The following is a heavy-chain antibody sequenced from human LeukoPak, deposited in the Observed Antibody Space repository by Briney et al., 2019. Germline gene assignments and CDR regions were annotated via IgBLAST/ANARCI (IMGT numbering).Heavy chain of an antibody. D-gene: IGHD2-2*01. J-gene: IGHJ4*02. CDR2: ISYDGSNK. Sequence: GGSLRLSCAASGFTFSSYGMHWVRQAPGKGLEWVAVISYDGSNKYYADSVKGRFTISRDNSKNTLYLQMNSLRAEDTAVYYCAKEGCSSTSCYCDYWGQGTLVTVSS. CDR3: AKEGCSSTSCYCDY. V-gene: IGHV3-30*18. CDR1: GFTFSSYG.